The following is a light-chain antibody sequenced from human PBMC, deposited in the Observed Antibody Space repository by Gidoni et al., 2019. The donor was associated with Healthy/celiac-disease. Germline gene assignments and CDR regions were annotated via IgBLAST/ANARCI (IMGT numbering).Light chain of an antibody. Sequence: DIVMTQSPDSLAVSLGERATINNKNYLAWYQQKPGQPPKLLIYWASTRESGVPDRFSGGGSGTDFTLTISSLQAEDVAVYYCQQYYSTPRTFGQGTKVEIK. CDR2: WAS. J-gene: IGKJ1*01. CDR1: KNY. V-gene: IGKV4-1*01. CDR3: QQYYSTPRT.